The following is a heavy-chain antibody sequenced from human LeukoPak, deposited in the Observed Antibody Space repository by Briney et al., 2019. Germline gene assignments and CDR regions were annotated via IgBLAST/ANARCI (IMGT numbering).Heavy chain of an antibody. D-gene: IGHD1-1*01. V-gene: IGHV4-59*08. CDR2: IYYSGST. CDR3: ARTTTLADSLYYFDY. Sequence: LETLSLTCTVSGGSISSYYWSWIRQPPGKGLEWIGYIYYSGSTNYNPSLKSRVTISVDTSKNQFSLKLSSVTAADTAVYYCARTTTLADSLYYFDYWGQGTLVTVSS. J-gene: IGHJ4*02. CDR1: GGSISSYY.